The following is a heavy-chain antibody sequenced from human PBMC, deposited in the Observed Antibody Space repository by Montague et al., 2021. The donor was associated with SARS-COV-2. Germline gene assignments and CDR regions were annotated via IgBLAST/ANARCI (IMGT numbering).Heavy chain of an antibody. CDR1: GYIFTGSY. D-gene: IGHD5-12*01. V-gene: IGHV1-2*02. J-gene: IGHJ4*02. CDR2: IKPKTGDT. Sequence: SVKVSCKASGYIFTGSYIHWVRQAPGHGLEWMGWIKPKTGDTNYGQKFQGRVAMTGDTSMNTAYMELRNLRSDDTAVYFCARGALTSSSAYARAAYYWGQGTLVTVSS. CDR3: ARGALTSSSAYARAAYY.